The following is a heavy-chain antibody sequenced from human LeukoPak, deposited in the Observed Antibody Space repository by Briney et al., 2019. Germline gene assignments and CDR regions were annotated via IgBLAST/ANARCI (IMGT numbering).Heavy chain of an antibody. J-gene: IGHJ3*02. D-gene: IGHD2-21*01. Sequence: ASVKVSCKASGYTFTSYYMHWVRQAPGQGLEWVGIIRPNGGSTTYAQRFQGRVSMTRDTSTSTVYMELSSLTSEDTAVYYCARDIPYCGGNCHDAFDIWGQGTMVTVSS. CDR3: ARDIPYCGGNCHDAFDI. CDR1: GYTFTSYY. V-gene: IGHV1-46*01. CDR2: IRPNGGST.